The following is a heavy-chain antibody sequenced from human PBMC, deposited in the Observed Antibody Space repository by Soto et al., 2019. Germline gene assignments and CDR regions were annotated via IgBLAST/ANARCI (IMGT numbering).Heavy chain of an antibody. CDR1: GFTFSNHA. Sequence: EVQLLESGGALVQPGGSLRLSCAASGFTFSNHAMNWVRQAPGKGLEWVSTISDSGSTYYADSVKGRFTISRDNSKNTXXXXXXXXRAEDTAVYYCARDPGGHYCTSTSCLYFFDHWGQGTLVIVSS. V-gene: IGHV3-23*01. CDR2: ISDSGST. CDR3: ARDPGGHYCTSTSCLYFFDH. D-gene: IGHD2-2*01. J-gene: IGHJ4*02.